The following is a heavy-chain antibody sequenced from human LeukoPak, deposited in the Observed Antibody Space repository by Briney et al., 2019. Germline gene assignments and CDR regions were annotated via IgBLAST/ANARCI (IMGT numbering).Heavy chain of an antibody. CDR3: ARDRSTGTTLRHHYLLY. CDR1: GFTFSSYS. CDR2: ISSSSSYI. Sequence: GGSLRLSLAASGFTFSSYSLNCVRQAPGKGLEWVSSISSSSSYIYYADSVKGRFTISRDNAKNSLYLQMNSLRAEDTAVYYCARDRSTGTTLRHHYLLYWGQGTLVTVSS. D-gene: IGHD1-7*01. V-gene: IGHV3-21*01. J-gene: IGHJ4*02.